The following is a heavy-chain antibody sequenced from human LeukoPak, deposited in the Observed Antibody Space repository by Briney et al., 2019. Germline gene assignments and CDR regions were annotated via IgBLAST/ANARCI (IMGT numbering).Heavy chain of an antibody. CDR3: VRHEGSISGWPFDY. D-gene: IGHD6-19*01. CDR1: GYSFTNYW. V-gene: IGHV5-51*01. Sequence: GESLKISCKGSGYSFTNYWIGWVRQMPGKSLEWMGIMYLGDSETRYSPSFRGQVTISADKSISTVYLQWSSLKASDTAMYYCVRHEGSISGWPFDYWGQGTLVTVSS. J-gene: IGHJ4*02. CDR2: MYLGDSET.